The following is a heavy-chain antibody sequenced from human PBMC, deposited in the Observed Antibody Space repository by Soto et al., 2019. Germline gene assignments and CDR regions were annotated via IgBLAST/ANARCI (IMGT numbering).Heavy chain of an antibody. CDR2: MNPNSGNT. CDR3: AREKEVVVVLPPPTPPAFDI. J-gene: IGHJ3*02. D-gene: IGHD2-21*01. Sequence: GASVKVSCKASGYTFTSYDINWVRQATGQGLEWMGWMNPNSGNTGYAQKFQGRVTMTRNTSISTAYMELSSLRSEDTAVYYCAREKEVVVVLPPPTPPAFDIWGQGTMVTVSS. V-gene: IGHV1-8*01. CDR1: GYTFTSYD.